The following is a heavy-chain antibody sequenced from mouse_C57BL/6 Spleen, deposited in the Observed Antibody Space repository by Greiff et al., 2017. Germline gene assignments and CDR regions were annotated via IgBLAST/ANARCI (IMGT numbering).Heavy chain of an antibody. CDR3: ARKITTVVATDWYFDV. V-gene: IGHV1-55*01. CDR2: IYPGSGST. D-gene: IGHD1-1*01. J-gene: IGHJ1*03. CDR1: GYTFTSYW. Sequence: QVQLQQPGAELVKPGASVKMSCKASGYTFTSYWITWVKQRPGQGLEWIGDIYPGSGSTNYNEKFKGKATLTVDTSSSTAYMQLSSLTSEDSAVYYCARKITTVVATDWYFDVWGTGTTVTVSS.